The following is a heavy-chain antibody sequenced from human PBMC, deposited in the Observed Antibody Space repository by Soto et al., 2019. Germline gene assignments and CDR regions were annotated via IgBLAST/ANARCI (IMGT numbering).Heavy chain of an antibody. D-gene: IGHD5-18*01. V-gene: IGHV3-53*01. CDR1: GCTGSNNY. CDR3: ARGYSYTQPVFDY. Sequence: GGPLRDWCAAAGCTGSNNYMSWVRQAPGKGLEWVSFIYSSGSTYYADSVKGRFTISRDNFKNTLYLQMNSLRAEDTAVYYCARGYSYTQPVFDYWGLGTLVTVSS. CDR2: IYSSGST. J-gene: IGHJ4*02.